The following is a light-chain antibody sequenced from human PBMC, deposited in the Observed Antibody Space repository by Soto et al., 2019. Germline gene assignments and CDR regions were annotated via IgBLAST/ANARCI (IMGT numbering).Light chain of an antibody. V-gene: IGKV3-20*01. Sequence: RQSPATVSVTPREGVTLSCRASQTIKNLLAWYQQRPGQSPRLLIYAASSRATGIPDRFSGSGSGTDFTLTISRLEPEDFAVHYCQQYGSSGPFGQGTKVDI. CDR2: AAS. J-gene: IGKJ1*01. CDR3: QQYGSSGP. CDR1: QTIKNL.